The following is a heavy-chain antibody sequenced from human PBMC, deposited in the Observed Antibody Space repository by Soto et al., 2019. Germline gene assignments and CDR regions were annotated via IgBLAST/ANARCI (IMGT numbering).Heavy chain of an antibody. J-gene: IGHJ5*02. D-gene: IGHD3-16*01. CDR1: GYTFTSYA. CDR3: ARGYGGPIGWFDP. CDR2: INAGNGNT. Sequence: QVQLVQSGAEVKKPGASVKVSCKASGYTFTSYAMHWVRQAPGQRLEWMGWINAGNGNTKYSQKFQGRVTISRDTSASTAYMELSSLRSEDTAVYYCARGYGGPIGWFDPWGQGTLVTVSS. V-gene: IGHV1-3*01.